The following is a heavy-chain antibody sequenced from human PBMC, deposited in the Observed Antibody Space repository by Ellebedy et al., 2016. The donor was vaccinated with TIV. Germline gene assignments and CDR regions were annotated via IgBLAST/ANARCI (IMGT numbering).Heavy chain of an antibody. Sequence: PGGSLRLSCAASGVTFGSFAMGWVRQTPGKGLEGVSGLYGSGRGIFYSDSVKGRFTISRDNSRNTLYLQMNSLRDEDTAVYYCARPYDGGSYVPWDWGQGTLVTVSS. D-gene: IGHD2-21*01. J-gene: IGHJ4*02. CDR1: GVTFGSFA. CDR3: ARPYDGGSYVPWD. CDR2: LYGSGRGI. V-gene: IGHV3-23*01.